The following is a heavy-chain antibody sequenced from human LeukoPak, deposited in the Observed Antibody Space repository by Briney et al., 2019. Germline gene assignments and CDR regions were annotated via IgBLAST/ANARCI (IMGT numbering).Heavy chain of an antibody. CDR1: GFTFSSYA. CDR2: ISSSGSTI. D-gene: IGHD6-13*01. J-gene: IGHJ4*02. Sequence: PGGSLRLSCAASGFTFSSYAMSWIRQAPGKGLEWVSYISSSGSTIYYADSVKGRFTISRDNAKNSLYLQMNSLRAEDTAVYYCAREGSSSWYGTLFDYWGQGTLVTVSS. CDR3: AREGSSSWYGTLFDY. V-gene: IGHV3-11*01.